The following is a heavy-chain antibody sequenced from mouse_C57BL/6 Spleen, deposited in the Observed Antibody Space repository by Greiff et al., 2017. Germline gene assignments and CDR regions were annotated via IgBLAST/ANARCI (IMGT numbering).Heavy chain of an antibody. CDR1: GFTFSDAW. D-gene: IGHD2-4*01. V-gene: IGHV6-6*01. Sequence: EVQLVESGGGLVQPGGSMKLSCAASGFTFSDAWMDWVRQSPEKGLEWVAEIRNKANNHATYYAESVKGRFTISRDDSKSSVYLQMNSLRAEDTGIYYCTRPIYDYDGDYFDYWGQGTTLTVSS. CDR3: TRPIYDYDGDYFDY. CDR2: IRNKANNHAT. J-gene: IGHJ2*01.